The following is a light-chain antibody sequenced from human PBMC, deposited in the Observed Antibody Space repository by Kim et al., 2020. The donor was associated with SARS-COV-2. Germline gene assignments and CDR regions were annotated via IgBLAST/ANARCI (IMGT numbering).Light chain of an antibody. Sequence: QSVLVQPPSASGTPGQTVTISCSGISSHIGNNPISWYRQAPGAAPKLLIYSNDQRPSGVPARFSGSKSGASASLAISGLQSEDEADYHCAVWDDSLNGRVFGGGTQLTVL. J-gene: IGLJ3*02. CDR3: AVWDDSLNGRV. V-gene: IGLV1-44*01. CDR1: SSHIGNNP. CDR2: SND.